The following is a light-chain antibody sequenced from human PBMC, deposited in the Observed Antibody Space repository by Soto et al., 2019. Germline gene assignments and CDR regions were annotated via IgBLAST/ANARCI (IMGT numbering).Light chain of an antibody. CDR2: DNN. J-gene: IGLJ1*01. CDR1: ISNIGNNY. Sequence: QSVLAQPASVCAAPRQKFTISCSGSISNIGNNYVSWYQQLPGTAPKRLIYDNNKRPSGIPDRFYGSKSGTSATLGITGLQTGHAADYYCGTWDSSLSSYVFGSGTKVTV. V-gene: IGLV1-51*01. CDR3: GTWDSSLSSYV.